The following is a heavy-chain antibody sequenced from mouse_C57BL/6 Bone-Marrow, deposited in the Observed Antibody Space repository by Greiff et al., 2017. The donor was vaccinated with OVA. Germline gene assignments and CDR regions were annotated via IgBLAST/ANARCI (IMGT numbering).Heavy chain of an antibody. Sequence: EVQVVESGGGLVKPGGSLKLSCAASGFTFSSYAMSWVRQTPEKRLEWVATISDGGSYTYYPDNVKGRFTISRDNAKNTLYLQMSHLKSEDTAMYCCARLTARGFAYWGQGTLVTVSA. CDR3: ARLTARGFAY. CDR2: ISDGGSYT. CDR1: GFTFSSYA. J-gene: IGHJ3*01. V-gene: IGHV5-4*01. D-gene: IGHD1-2*01.